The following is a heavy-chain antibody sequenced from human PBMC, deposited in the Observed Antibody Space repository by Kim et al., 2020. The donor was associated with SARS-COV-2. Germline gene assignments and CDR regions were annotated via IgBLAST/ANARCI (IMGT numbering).Heavy chain of an antibody. D-gene: IGHD6-19*01. V-gene: IGHV3-30*02. Sequence: YEDSVKGRFTISRDNSKSTLYLKMNNLTSEDTAVYYCAKASSREQWLVKGWGQGTTVSVSS. J-gene: IGHJ6*02. CDR3: AKASSREQWLVKG.